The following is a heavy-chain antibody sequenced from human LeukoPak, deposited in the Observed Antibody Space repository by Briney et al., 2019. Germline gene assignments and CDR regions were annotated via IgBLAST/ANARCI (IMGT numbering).Heavy chain of an antibody. CDR1: GXTFITYI. J-gene: IGHJ4*02. CDR2: INSYVSST. CDR3: ARDETGY. Sequence: RGGPRHSSAPSGXTFITYILNWGRQAPGKGLVWVSRINSYVSSTSYADSVKGRFTISRDNAKNTLYLQMNSQRAEDTAVYYCARDETGYWGQGTLVTVSS. D-gene: IGHD3-9*01. V-gene: IGHV3-74*01.